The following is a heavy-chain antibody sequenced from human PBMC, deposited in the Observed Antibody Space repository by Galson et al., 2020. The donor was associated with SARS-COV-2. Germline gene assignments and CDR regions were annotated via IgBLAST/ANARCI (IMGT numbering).Heavy chain of an antibody. Sequence: GGSLRLSCAASGFTFSDYYMSWIRQAPGKGLEWVSYISSSGSTIYYADSVKGRFTISRDNAKNSLYLQMNSLRAEDTAVYYCARVAPAIPNRYGWYYFDYWGQGTLVTVSS. CDR3: ARVAPAIPNRYGWYYFDY. D-gene: IGHD5-18*01. V-gene: IGHV3-11*04. J-gene: IGHJ4*02. CDR1: GFTFSDYY. CDR2: ISSSGSTI.